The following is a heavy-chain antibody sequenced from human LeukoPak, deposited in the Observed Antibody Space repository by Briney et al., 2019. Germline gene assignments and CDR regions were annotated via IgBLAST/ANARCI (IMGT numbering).Heavy chain of an antibody. CDR1: GYSLSSGYY. CDR3: ARAKGYLDILTGLEYYFDY. V-gene: IGHV4-38-2*02. CDR2: IYHSGRT. Sequence: TSETLSLTCTVSGYSLSSGYYRGWIRQPPGKGLEWIGNIYHSGRTYYNPSLKSRVTISVDTSKNQFSLKTNSVTAADTAVYYCARAKGYLDILTGLEYYFDYWGQGILVTVSS. J-gene: IGHJ4*02. D-gene: IGHD3-9*01.